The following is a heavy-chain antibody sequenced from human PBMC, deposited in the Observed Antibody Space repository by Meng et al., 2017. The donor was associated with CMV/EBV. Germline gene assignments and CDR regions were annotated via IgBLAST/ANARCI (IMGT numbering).Heavy chain of an antibody. D-gene: IGHD3-16*01. CDR1: GYTFTGYY. Sequence: QGQLVHFGARVEQPGASVQASCKASGYTFTGYYMHWVRQAPGQGLEWMGWINPNSGGTNYAQKFQGRVTMTRDTSISTAYMELSRLRSDDTAVYYCARHYDYDDYWGQGTLVTVSS. CDR3: ARHYDYDDY. CDR2: INPNSGGT. J-gene: IGHJ4*02. V-gene: IGHV1-2*02.